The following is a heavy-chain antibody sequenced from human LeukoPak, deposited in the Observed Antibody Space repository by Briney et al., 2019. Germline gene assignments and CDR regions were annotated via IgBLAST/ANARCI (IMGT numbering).Heavy chain of an antibody. Sequence: SETLSLTCAVYGGSFSGYYWSWIRQPPGKGLEWIGEINHSGSTNYNPSLKSRVTISVDTSKNQFSLKLSSVTAADTAVYYCAGVWGSYRYFGYWGQGTLVTVSS. CDR3: AGVWGSYRYFGY. V-gene: IGHV4-34*01. CDR1: GGSFSGYY. J-gene: IGHJ4*02. D-gene: IGHD3-16*02. CDR2: INHSGST.